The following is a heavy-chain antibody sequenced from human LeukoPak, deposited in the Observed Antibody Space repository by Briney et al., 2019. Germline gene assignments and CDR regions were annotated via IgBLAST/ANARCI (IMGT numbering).Heavy chain of an antibody. D-gene: IGHD3-3*01. Sequence: GGSLRLSCAASGFTFSSYSMNWVRQAPGKGLEWVSSISSSSYIYYADSVKGRFTISRDNAKNSLYLQMNSLRAEDTAVYYCARDLSTIFGVVTFDYWGQGTLVTVSS. V-gene: IGHV3-21*01. CDR1: GFTFSSYS. CDR2: ISSSSYI. J-gene: IGHJ4*02. CDR3: ARDLSTIFGVVTFDY.